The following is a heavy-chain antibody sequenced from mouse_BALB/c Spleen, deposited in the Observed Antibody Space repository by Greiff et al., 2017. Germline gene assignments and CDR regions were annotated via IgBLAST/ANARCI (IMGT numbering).Heavy chain of an antibody. CDR3: ARENYDHFDY. J-gene: IGHJ2*01. CDR2: ISYDGSN. D-gene: IGHD2-4*01. Sequence: ESGPGLVKPSQSLSLTCSVTGYSITSGYYWNWIRQFPGNKLEWMGYISYDGSNNYNPSLKNRISITRDTSKNQFFLKLNSVTTEDTATYYCARENYDHFDYWGQGTTLTVSS. CDR1: GYSITSGYY. V-gene: IGHV3-6*02.